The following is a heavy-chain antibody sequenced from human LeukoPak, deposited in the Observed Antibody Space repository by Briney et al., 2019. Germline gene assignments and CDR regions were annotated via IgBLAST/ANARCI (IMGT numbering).Heavy chain of an antibody. CDR3: AKDLGYNYVFDY. CDR2: ISGSGGST. Sequence: GGSLRLSCAASGFTFSSYAMNWVRQAPGKGLEWVSAISGSGGSTYYADSVKGRFTISRDNSKNTLYLQMNSLRAEDTAVYYCAKDLGYNYVFDYWGQGTLVTVSS. J-gene: IGHJ4*02. V-gene: IGHV3-23*01. CDR1: GFTFSSYA. D-gene: IGHD5-24*01.